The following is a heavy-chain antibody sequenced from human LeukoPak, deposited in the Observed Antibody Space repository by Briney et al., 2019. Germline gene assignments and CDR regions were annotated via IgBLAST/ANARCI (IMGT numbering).Heavy chain of an antibody. V-gene: IGHV3-23*01. Sequence: GGSLRLSCAASGLPFSNYAMSWVRQAPGKGLEWVSVLNARATSPHYADSVKGRFTISRDNPKNTLYLQMDRLRAEDTAVYYCAKEAWFGELALDRWGQGTLVTVSS. J-gene: IGHJ5*02. CDR2: LNARATSP. CDR1: GLPFSNYA. CDR3: AKEAWFGELALDR. D-gene: IGHD3-10*01.